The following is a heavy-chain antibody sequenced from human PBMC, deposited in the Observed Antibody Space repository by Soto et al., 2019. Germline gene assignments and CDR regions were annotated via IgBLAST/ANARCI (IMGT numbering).Heavy chain of an antibody. CDR2: TYYRSKWYN. CDR1: GDSVSTNSAS. J-gene: IGHJ5*02. D-gene: IGHD5-18*01. Sequence: SQILSLTCAISGDSVSTNSASWTWIRQSPSRGLEWLGRTYYRSKWYNDYAVSVKSRITINPDTSRNQFSLHLNSVTPDDTVVYYYGRENGSKKCLPVRWIHPRGQGTSVTVYS. CDR3: GRENGSKKCLPVRWIHP. V-gene: IGHV6-1*01.